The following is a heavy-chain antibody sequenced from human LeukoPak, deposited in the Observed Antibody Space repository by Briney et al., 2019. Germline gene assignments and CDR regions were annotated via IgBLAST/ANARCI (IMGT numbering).Heavy chain of an antibody. Sequence: SQTLSLTCAISGDSVSDNRAAWKWIRQSPSRGLEWLGRTYYRSKWYRDYAVSVKTRIAINPDTSKNQFFLQLNSVTPEDTAVYYCARDLSGIFDPWGQGTLVTVSS. CDR3: ARDLSGIFDP. CDR1: GDSVSDNRAA. CDR2: TYYRSKWYR. D-gene: IGHD3-10*01. V-gene: IGHV6-1*01. J-gene: IGHJ5*02.